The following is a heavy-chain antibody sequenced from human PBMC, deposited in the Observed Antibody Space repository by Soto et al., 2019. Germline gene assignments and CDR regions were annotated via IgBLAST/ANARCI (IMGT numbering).Heavy chain of an antibody. CDR1: GGSRLGSTSNFY. J-gene: IGHJ6*02. V-gene: IGHV4-61*01. CDR2: IYYSGAT. D-gene: IGHD3-16*01. Sequence: SQSLSLAGSVSGGSRLGSTSNFYWSLIRQAPGRGLEWVGSIYYSGATNYNPSLESRLTISVDTAKNQFSLKLSSVTPADTAVYYCARAMGDWGTYYYYYGFDGWGQGTTVTVSS. CDR3: ARAMGDWGTYYYYYGFDG.